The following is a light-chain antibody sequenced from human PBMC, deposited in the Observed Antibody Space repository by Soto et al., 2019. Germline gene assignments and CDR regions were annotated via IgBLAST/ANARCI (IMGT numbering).Light chain of an antibody. Sequence: DIQMTHSPSPLSTSVGDRVTITCRASQPIGIYLAGYQQKPGKVPKLLIYAASTLQSGVPSRFSGSGSGTDFTLTINSLQPEDVATYYCQKYSGAPPTFGQGTKVEIK. CDR1: QPIGIY. CDR2: AAS. V-gene: IGKV1-27*01. CDR3: QKYSGAPPT. J-gene: IGKJ1*01.